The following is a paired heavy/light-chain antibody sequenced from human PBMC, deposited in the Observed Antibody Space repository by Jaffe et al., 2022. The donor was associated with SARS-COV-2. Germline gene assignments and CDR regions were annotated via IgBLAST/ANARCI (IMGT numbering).Heavy chain of an antibody. V-gene: IGHV3-11*01. D-gene: IGHD2-15*01. Sequence: QVQLVESGGGLVKPGGSLRLSCAASGFTFSDYYMSWIRQAPGKGLEWVSYISSSGSTIYYADSVKGRFTISRDNAKNSLYLQMNSLRAEDTAVYYCARDAVPDVSGGRGHYYGMDVWGQGTTVTVSS. J-gene: IGHJ6*02. CDR3: ARDAVPDVSGGRGHYYGMDV. CDR2: ISSSGSTI. CDR1: GFTFSDYY.
Light chain of an antibody. CDR1: KLGDKY. Sequence: SYELTQPPSVSVSPGQTASITCSGDKLGDKYACWYQQKPGQSPVLVIYQDSKRPSGIPERFSGSNSGNTATLTISGTQAMDEADYYCQAWDSSNVVFGGGTKLTVL. CDR2: QDS. V-gene: IGLV3-1*01. CDR3: QAWDSSNVV. J-gene: IGLJ2*01.